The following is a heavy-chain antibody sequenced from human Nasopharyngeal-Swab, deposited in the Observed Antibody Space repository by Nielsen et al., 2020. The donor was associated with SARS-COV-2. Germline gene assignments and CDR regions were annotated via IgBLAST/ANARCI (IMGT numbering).Heavy chain of an antibody. CDR3: AREQRITMIVVVIMKAFDI. V-gene: IGHV3-48*03. CDR1: GFTFSSYE. Sequence: GESLKTSCAASGFTFSSYEMNWVRQAPGKGPEWVSYISSSGSTIYYADSLKGRFTISRDNAKNSLYLQMNSLRAEDTAVYYCAREQRITMIVVVIMKAFDIWGQGTMVTVSS. CDR2: ISSSGSTI. J-gene: IGHJ3*02. D-gene: IGHD3-22*01.